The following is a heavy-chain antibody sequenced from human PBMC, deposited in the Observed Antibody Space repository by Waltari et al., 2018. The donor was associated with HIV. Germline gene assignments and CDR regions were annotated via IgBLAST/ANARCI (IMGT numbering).Heavy chain of an antibody. Sequence: VQLVESGGGSIKTGGSLRLSCAASGFSVRNHCMDWVRHGPGKGLVWVARINSDGSSRNYADAVKGRFVISRDNARNTVYLQLNNLKVEDTAVYFCARASHYIEFSTFDGDYYFDFWGRGTRVAVSS. CDR1: GFSVRNHC. CDR3: ARASHYIEFSTFDGDYYFDF. V-gene: IGHV3-74*01. CDR2: INSDGSSR. J-gene: IGHJ4*02. D-gene: IGHD3-3*02.